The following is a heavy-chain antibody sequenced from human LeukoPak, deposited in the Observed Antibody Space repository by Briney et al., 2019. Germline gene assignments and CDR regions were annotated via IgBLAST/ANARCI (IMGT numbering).Heavy chain of an antibody. CDR3: ARVAVVIGYPTIDY. Sequence: SETLSLTCTVSGGSISSSSYYWGWIRQPPGKGLEWIGEINHSGSTNYNPSLKSRVTISVDTSKNQFSLKLSSVTAADTAVYYCARVAVVIGYPTIDYWGQGTLVTVSS. V-gene: IGHV4-39*07. CDR1: GGSISSSSYY. CDR2: INHSGST. J-gene: IGHJ4*02. D-gene: IGHD3-9*01.